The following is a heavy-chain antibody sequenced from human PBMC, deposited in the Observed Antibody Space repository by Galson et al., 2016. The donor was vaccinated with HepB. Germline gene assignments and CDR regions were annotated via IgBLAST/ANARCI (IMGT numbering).Heavy chain of an antibody. CDR2: IYYTGST. CDR1: GGSISSSGHY. Sequence: TLSLTCTVSGGSISSSGHYWTWIRQLPGKGLEWIGYIYYTGSTNYNQSLKGRVAISLDTSKSQFSLRLSSVTAADTAVYYCAGMNIVAPVQYHGLDVWGQGTTVTVSS. D-gene: IGHD2-21*01. V-gene: IGHV4-31*03. CDR3: AGMNIVAPVQYHGLDV. J-gene: IGHJ6*02.